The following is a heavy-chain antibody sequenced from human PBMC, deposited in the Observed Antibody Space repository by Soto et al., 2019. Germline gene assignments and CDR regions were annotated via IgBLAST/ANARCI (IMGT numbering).Heavy chain of an antibody. J-gene: IGHJ2*01. V-gene: IGHV4-59*01. Sequence: PSETLSLSCTVSGGSISTYCWSWIRHPPGEGLEWMGYIYYSGITNYNPSLKSRLTISVDTSKHPFSLKLISVPAADTAAYYCARGTYSSDNINHYGDPRDLIWYFDLWGRGTLVTVSS. D-gene: IGHD3-22*01. CDR3: ARGTYSSDNINHYGDPRDLIWYFDL. CDR2: IYYSGIT. CDR1: GGSISTYC.